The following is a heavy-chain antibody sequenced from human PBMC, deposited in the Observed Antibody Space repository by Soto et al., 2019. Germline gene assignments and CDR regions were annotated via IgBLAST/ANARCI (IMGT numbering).Heavy chain of an antibody. Sequence: QVQLVESGGGVVQPGRSLRLSCAASGFTFSSYGMHWVRQAPGKGLEWVAVISYDGSNKYYADSVKGRFTISRDNSKNTLYLQMNSLRAEDTAVYYCAKDLPNRVPDAPTYWGQGTLVTVSS. CDR2: ISYDGSNK. D-gene: IGHD2-2*01. CDR1: GFTFSSYG. J-gene: IGHJ4*02. CDR3: AKDLPNRVPDAPTY. V-gene: IGHV3-30*18.